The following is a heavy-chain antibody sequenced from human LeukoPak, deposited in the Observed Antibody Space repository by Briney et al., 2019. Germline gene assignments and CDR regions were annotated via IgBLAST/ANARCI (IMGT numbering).Heavy chain of an antibody. CDR1: LDSTTRNTW. J-gene: IGHJ4*02. V-gene: IGHV4-4*02. Sequence: SETLSLTCTVSLDSTTRNTWSWVRQPPGKGLEWIGEIHRSGSPNYNPSLQSRVTISIDRSRNQIALELSSVTAADTAVYYCAREILGGFNPGAYWGQGTLVTVSS. CDR3: AREILGGFNPGAY. D-gene: IGHD1-14*01. CDR2: IHRSGSP.